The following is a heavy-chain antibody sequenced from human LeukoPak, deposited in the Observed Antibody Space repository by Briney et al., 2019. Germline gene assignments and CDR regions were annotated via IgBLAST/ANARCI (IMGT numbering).Heavy chain of an antibody. J-gene: IGHJ4*02. D-gene: IGHD5-18*01. CDR1: GYSFTTYW. CDR2: IYPGDSDT. V-gene: IGHV5-51*01. CDR3: ARLGYSYGYGYYFDY. Sequence: GESLKISCKGSGYSFTTYWIGWVRQMPGKGLEWMGIIYPGDSDTRYSPSFQGQVTISADKSISTAYLQWSRLKASDTAMYYCARLGYSYGYGYYFDYWGQGTLVTVSS.